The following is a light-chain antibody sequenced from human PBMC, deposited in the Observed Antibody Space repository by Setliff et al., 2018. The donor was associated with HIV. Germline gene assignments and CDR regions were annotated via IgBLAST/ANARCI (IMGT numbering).Light chain of an antibody. CDR2: EVR. V-gene: IGLV2-14*01. CDR3: SSYAITNTLP. CDR1: SSDVGGYNY. J-gene: IGLJ1*01. Sequence: QSALTQPASVSGSPGQSITISCTGTSSDVGGYNYVSWYQQHPSKAPKLIIYEVRNRPSGVSNRFSGSKSGNTASLTISGLQAEDEGDYYCSSYAITNTLPFGTGTKVTV.